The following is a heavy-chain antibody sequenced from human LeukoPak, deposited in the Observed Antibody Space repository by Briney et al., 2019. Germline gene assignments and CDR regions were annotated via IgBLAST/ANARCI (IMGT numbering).Heavy chain of an antibody. J-gene: IGHJ4*02. CDR1: GGSISSYY. Sequence: KPSETLSLTCTVSGGSISSYYWSWIRQPPGKGLEWIGYIYYSGSTNYNPSLKSRVTISVDTSKNQFSLKLSSVTAADTAVYYCARSRDGYQNFDYWGQGTLVTVSS. CDR3: ARSRDGYQNFDY. CDR2: IYYSGST. V-gene: IGHV4-59*01. D-gene: IGHD5-24*01.